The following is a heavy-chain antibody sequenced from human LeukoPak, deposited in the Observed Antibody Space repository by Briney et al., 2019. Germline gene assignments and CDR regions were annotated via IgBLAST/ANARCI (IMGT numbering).Heavy chain of an antibody. J-gene: IGHJ4*02. CDR1: GFTFDDYA. CDR3: AKDIRPLTMTKGGFDY. V-gene: IGHV3-9*01. Sequence: GGSLRLSCAASGFTFDDYAMHWVRQAPGKGLEWVSGISWNSGSIGYADSVKGRFTISRDNAKNSLYLQMNSLRAEDTALYYCAKDIRPLTMTKGGFDYWGQGTLVTVSS. D-gene: IGHD3-22*01. CDR2: ISWNSGSI.